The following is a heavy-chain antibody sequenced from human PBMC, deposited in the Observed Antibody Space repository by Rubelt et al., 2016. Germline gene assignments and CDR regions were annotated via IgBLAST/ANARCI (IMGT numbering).Heavy chain of an antibody. J-gene: IGHJ4*02. Sequence: QVQLQQWGTGLLKPSETLSLTCAVHGGSFSGYYWSWIRQPPGKGLEWIGEINHSGSTNYNPSLKSRVTLSLDTSKSQFSLWLSSLTAAYTAVYYCASRYCAGGSCYFYPEYHLDYWGQGTLVTVSS. CDR3: ASRYCAGGSCYFYPEYHLDY. CDR1: GGSFSGYY. V-gene: IGHV4-34*01. D-gene: IGHD2-15*01. CDR2: INHSGST.